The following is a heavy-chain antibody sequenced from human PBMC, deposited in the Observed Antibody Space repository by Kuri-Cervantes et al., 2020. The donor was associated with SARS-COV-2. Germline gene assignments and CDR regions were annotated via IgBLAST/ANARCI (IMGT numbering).Heavy chain of an antibody. CDR3: ARSPLGVVTHHWFDP. D-gene: IGHD3-3*01. CDR2: SIPIFGTA. CDR1: GYTFTTYG. J-gene: IGHJ5*02. Sequence: SGKVSCKASGYTFTTYGISWVRQAPGQGLEWMGGSIPIFGTANYAQKFQGRVTITTDESTSTAYMELSSLRSEDTAVYYSARSPLGVVTHHWFDPWGQGTLVTVSS. V-gene: IGHV1-69*05.